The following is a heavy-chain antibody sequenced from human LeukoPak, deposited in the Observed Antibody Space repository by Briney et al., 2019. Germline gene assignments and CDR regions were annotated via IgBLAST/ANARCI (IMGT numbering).Heavy chain of an antibody. D-gene: IGHD2-15*01. Sequence: GESLKISCKGSGYSFTSYWIDWVRQMPGKGLEWMGIIYPGDSDTRYSPSSQGQVTISADKSISTAYLQWSSPKASDTAMYYCARQGGGAHSEIDYWGQGTLVTVSS. CDR2: IYPGDSDT. J-gene: IGHJ4*02. CDR1: GYSFTSYW. V-gene: IGHV5-51*01. CDR3: ARQGGGAHSEIDY.